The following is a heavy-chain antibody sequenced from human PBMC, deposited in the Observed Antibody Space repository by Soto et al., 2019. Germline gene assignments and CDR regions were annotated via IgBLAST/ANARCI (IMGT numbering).Heavy chain of an antibody. V-gene: IGHV3-23*01. Sequence: GSLRLSCAASGFTFSSYAMSWVRQAPGKGLEWVSAISGSGGSTYYADSVKGRFTISRDNSKNTLYLQMNSLRAEDTAVYYCAKDLFGGSYNGGMDVWGQGTTVTVSS. D-gene: IGHD1-26*01. CDR3: AKDLFGGSYNGGMDV. CDR2: ISGSGGST. CDR1: GFTFSSYA. J-gene: IGHJ6*02.